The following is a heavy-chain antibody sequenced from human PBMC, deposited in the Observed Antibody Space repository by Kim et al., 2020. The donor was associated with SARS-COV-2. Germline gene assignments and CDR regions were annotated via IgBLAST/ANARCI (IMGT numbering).Heavy chain of an antibody. D-gene: IGHD2-8*01. CDR2: ISYDGSNK. V-gene: IGHV3-30*18. J-gene: IGHJ6*02. CDR3: AKCPSHCTNGVCYPFPYYYYGMDV. Sequence: GGSLRLSCAASGFTFSSYGMHWVRQAPGKGLEWVAVISYDGSNKYYADSVKGRFTISRDNSKNTLYLQMNSLRAEDTAVYYCAKCPSHCTNGVCYPFPYYYYGMDVWGQGTTVTVSS. CDR1: GFTFSSYG.